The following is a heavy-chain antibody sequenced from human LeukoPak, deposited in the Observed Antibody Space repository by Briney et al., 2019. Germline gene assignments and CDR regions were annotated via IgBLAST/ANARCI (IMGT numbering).Heavy chain of an antibody. CDR3: ATRPDYGIYGVWPDQ. J-gene: IGHJ4*02. CDR1: GYSFTNYW. Sequence: GESLKISCKGSGYSFTNYWLNWVRQMPGKGLEWMGRIDPRDSYTDYSPSFQGHVTISADKSISTAYLQWSSLKASDTAMYFCATRPDYGIYGVWPDQWGQGTLLTVSS. V-gene: IGHV5-10-1*01. CDR2: IDPRDSYT. D-gene: IGHD4-11*01.